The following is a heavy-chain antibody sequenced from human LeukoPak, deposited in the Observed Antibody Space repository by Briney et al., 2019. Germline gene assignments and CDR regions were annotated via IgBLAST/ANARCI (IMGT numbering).Heavy chain of an antibody. CDR3: ARERRDGYDTDY. J-gene: IGHJ4*02. D-gene: IGHD5-24*01. CDR2: IIPIFGTA. V-gene: IGHV1-69*13. Sequence: VASVKVSCKASGGTFSSYAISWVRQAPGQGLEWMGGIIPIFGTANYAQKFQGRVTITADESTSTAYMELSSLRSEDTAVYCCARERRDGYDTDYWGQGTLVTVSS. CDR1: GGTFSSYA.